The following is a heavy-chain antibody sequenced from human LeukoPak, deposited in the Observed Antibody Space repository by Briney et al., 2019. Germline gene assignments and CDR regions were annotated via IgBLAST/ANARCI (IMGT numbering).Heavy chain of an antibody. CDR3: ARLPWGVYYFDY. Sequence: SETLSLTCTVSGGSICSYYWSWIRQPAGKGLEWIGRIYTSGSTNYNPSLKSRVTISVDKSKNQFSLKLSSVTAADTAVYYCARLPWGVYYFDYWGQGTLVTVSS. CDR2: IYTSGST. D-gene: IGHD7-27*01. CDR1: GGSICSYY. V-gene: IGHV4-4*07. J-gene: IGHJ4*02.